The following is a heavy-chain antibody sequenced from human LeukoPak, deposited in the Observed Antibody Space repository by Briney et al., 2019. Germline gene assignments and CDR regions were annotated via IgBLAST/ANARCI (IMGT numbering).Heavy chain of an antibody. CDR2: ISYDGSNK. V-gene: IGHV3-30*18. CDR3: AKDGDYGSGISEHGYFDY. D-gene: IGHD3-10*01. J-gene: IGHJ4*02. CDR1: GFTFSSYG. Sequence: GGSLRLSCAASGFTFSSYGMHWVRQAPGKGLEWVAVISYDGSNKYYADSVKGRFTISRDNSKNTLYLQMNSLRAEDTAVYYCAKDGDYGSGISEHGYFDYWGQGTLVTVSS.